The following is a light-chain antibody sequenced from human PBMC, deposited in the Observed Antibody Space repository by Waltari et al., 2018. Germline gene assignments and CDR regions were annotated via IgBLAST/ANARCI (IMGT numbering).Light chain of an antibody. CDR2: QDT. CDR3: QAWDSSTALYV. Sequence: SYELTQPPSLSVSPGQTATITCSGTRLGDKYTCWYQQKPGQSPMLVIYQDTKRPSGIPERFSGSNSGNTATLTISGTQALDEADYYCQAWDSSTALYVFGPGTKVTVL. J-gene: IGLJ1*01. V-gene: IGLV3-1*01. CDR1: RLGDKY.